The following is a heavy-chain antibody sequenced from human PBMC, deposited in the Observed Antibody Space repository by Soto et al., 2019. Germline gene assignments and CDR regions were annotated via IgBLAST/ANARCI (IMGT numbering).Heavy chain of an antibody. CDR2: INHSGST. V-gene: IGHV4-34*01. Sequence: PSETLSLTCAVHGGSFSGYYWSWIRQPPGKGLEWIGEINHSGSTNYNPSLKSRVTISVDTSKNQFSLKLSSVTAADTAVYYCARTTSYGMDVWGQGTTVTVSS. J-gene: IGHJ6*02. CDR1: GGSFSGYY. CDR3: ARTTSYGMDV.